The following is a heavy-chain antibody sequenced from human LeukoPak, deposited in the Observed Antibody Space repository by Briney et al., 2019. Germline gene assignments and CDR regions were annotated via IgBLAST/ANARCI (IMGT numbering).Heavy chain of an antibody. V-gene: IGHV3-7*01. J-gene: IGHJ4*02. CDR1: GFTFSSYA. CDR2: IKQDGSEK. Sequence: GGSLRLSCAASGFTFSSYAMSWVRQAPGKGLEWVANIKQDGSEKYYVDSVKGRFTISRDNAKNSLYLQMNSLRAEDTAVYYCARVPWAFGEFSLNYFDYWGQGTLVTVSS. D-gene: IGHD3-10*01. CDR3: ARVPWAFGEFSLNYFDY.